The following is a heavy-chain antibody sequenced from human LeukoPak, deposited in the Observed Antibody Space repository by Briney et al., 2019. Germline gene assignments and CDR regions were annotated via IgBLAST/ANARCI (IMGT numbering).Heavy chain of an antibody. Sequence: SETLSLTCTVSGASVNSYHWAWMRQPAGKGLEWVGRVHASGSTNYNPSLRSRVAISLDTTKNQVSLILSSVSAADTALYYCARDDSRRDDSGGYHYGGRGVLVTVSS. D-gene: IGHD3-22*01. CDR3: ARDDSRRDDSGGYHY. J-gene: IGHJ4*02. CDR2: VHASGST. CDR1: GASVNSYH. V-gene: IGHV4-4*07.